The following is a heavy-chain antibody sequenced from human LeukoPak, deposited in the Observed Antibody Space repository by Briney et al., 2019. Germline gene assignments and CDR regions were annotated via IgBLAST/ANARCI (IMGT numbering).Heavy chain of an antibody. Sequence: GESLKISCKGSGYSFTSYWIGWVRQMPGKGLEWMGITYPGDSDTRYSPSFRGQVTISADKSISTAYLQWSSLKASDTAMYYCARGSLGSSGYPYYFDYWGQGTLVTVSS. CDR3: ARGSLGSSGYPYYFDY. CDR2: TYPGDSDT. D-gene: IGHD3-22*01. J-gene: IGHJ4*02. V-gene: IGHV5-51*01. CDR1: GYSFTSYW.